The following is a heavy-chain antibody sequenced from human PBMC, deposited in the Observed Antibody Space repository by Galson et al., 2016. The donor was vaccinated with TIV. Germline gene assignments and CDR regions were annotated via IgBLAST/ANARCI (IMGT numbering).Heavy chain of an antibody. CDR3: ARGLPDRRGFDP. V-gene: IGHV1-2*04. Sequence: SVKVSCKAFGYTFTDSFIHWVRQAPGQGLEWMAWINPNTGGAIYAPKFQGWVTVTRDTSISTTYMDLTRLRSNDTAIYFCARGLPDRRGFDPWGQGTLVTVSS. J-gene: IGHJ5*02. CDR2: INPNTGGA. CDR1: GYTFTDSF.